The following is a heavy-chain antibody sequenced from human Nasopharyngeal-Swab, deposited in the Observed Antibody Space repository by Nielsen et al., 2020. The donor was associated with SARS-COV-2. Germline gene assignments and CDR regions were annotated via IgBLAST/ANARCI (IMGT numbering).Heavy chain of an antibody. D-gene: IGHD6-13*01. Sequence: SQTLSLTCAVYGGSFSGYYWSWIRQPPGKGLEWIREINHSGSTNYNPSLKSRVTISVDTSKNQFSLKLSSVTAADTAVYYCARGLAAAGTRDAFDIWGQGTMVTVSS. CDR1: GGSFSGYY. V-gene: IGHV4-34*01. J-gene: IGHJ3*02. CDR2: INHSGST. CDR3: ARGLAAAGTRDAFDI.